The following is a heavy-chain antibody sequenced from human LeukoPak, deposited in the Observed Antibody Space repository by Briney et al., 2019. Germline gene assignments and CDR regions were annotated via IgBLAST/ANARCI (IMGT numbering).Heavy chain of an antibody. CDR1: GYTFTGYY. D-gene: IGHD6-19*01. Sequence: ASVKVFCKASGYTFTGYYMHWVRQAPGQGLEWMGWINPNSGGTNYAQKFQGRVTMTRDTSISTAYMELSRLRSDDTAVYYCARVRNSSGWSNYYYYYYMDAWGKGTTVTVSS. CDR3: ARVRNSSGWSNYYYYYYMDA. V-gene: IGHV1-2*02. J-gene: IGHJ6*03. CDR2: INPNSGGT.